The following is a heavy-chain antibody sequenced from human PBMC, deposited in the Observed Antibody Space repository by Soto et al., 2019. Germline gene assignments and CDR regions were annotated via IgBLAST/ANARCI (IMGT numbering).Heavy chain of an antibody. CDR1: GYSFTSYW. Sequence: PGESLKISCKGSGYSFTSYWISWVRQMPGKGLEWMGRIDPSDSYTNYSPSFQGHVTISADKSISTAYLQWSSLKASDTAMYYCARQYGSGSYRLYYHGMDVWGQGTTVTVSS. CDR3: ARQYGSGSYRLYYHGMDV. J-gene: IGHJ6*02. CDR2: IDPSDSYT. V-gene: IGHV5-10-1*01. D-gene: IGHD3-10*01.